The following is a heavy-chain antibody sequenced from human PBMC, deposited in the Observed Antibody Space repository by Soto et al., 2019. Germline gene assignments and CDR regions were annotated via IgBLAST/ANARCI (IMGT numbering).Heavy chain of an antibody. CDR2: INHSGST. Sequence: SETLSLTCAVYGGSFSGYYWSWIRQPPGKGLEWIGEINHSGSTNYNTSLKSRVTISVDTSKNQFSLKLSSVTAADTAVYYCARGNYDFWSGSSRRWFDPWGQGTLVTVSS. J-gene: IGHJ5*02. V-gene: IGHV4-34*01. D-gene: IGHD3-3*01. CDR1: GGSFSGYY. CDR3: ARGNYDFWSGSSRRWFDP.